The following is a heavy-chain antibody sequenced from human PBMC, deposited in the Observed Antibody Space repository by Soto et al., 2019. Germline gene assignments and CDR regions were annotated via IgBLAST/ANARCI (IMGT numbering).Heavy chain of an antibody. V-gene: IGHV1-69*13. D-gene: IGHD3-10*01. CDR2: IIPIFGTA. Sequence: SVKVSCKASGGTFSSYAISWVRQAPGQGLEWMGGIIPIFGTANYAQKFQGRVTMTADASTSTAYMELRSLRSDDTAVYYCARRVVLLWFGELPWFDPWGQGTLVTVSS. CDR3: ARRVVLLWFGELPWFDP. CDR1: GGTFSSYA. J-gene: IGHJ5*02.